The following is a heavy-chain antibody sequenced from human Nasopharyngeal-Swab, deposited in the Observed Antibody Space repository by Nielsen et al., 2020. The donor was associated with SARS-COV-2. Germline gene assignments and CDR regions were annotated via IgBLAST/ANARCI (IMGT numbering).Heavy chain of an antibody. D-gene: IGHD5-18*01. J-gene: IGHJ5*02. CDR2: ISTGGYT. CDR1: GFTISNSG. Sequence: GESLKISCGVSGFTISNSGMSWVRQAPGKGLEWVSLISTGGYTYYADSVKGRFTISRDNSRNTLVLQMNGLRVEDTAVYYCAKGGYGVFDPWGQGTPVTVSS. V-gene: IGHV3-23*01. CDR3: AKGGYGVFDP.